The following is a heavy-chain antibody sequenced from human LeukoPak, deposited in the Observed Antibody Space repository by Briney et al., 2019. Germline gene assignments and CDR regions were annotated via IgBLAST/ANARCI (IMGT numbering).Heavy chain of an antibody. CDR1: GYTFTSYG. D-gene: IGHD2-15*01. Sequence: GASVKVSCKASGYTFTSYGSSWVRQAPGQGLEWMGWINAYNGNTNYAQRFQGTVTMTTDTSTSTAYMELRSLRSDDTALYYCARVYCSGGYCSLYAFDIWGQGAMVTVSS. CDR2: INAYNGNT. J-gene: IGHJ3*02. V-gene: IGHV1-18*01. CDR3: ARVYCSGGYCSLYAFDI.